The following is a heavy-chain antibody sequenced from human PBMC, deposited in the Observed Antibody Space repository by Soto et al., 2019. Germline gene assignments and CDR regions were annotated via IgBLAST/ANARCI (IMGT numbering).Heavy chain of an antibody. CDR3: ASEEGGLGS. J-gene: IGHJ5*01. CDR1: GYIFTSYK. V-gene: IGHV1-46*01. D-gene: IGHD3-16*01. Sequence: QVQLAQSGAEVKKPGASVKLSCTASGYIFTSYKMHWVRQAPGQGLEWMGVIVPSDGYTIYAQNFQGRVTMAGDTSTSTVYIELSSLRPEDTAFYYCASEEGGLGSWGQGTLVTVSS. CDR2: IVPSDGYT.